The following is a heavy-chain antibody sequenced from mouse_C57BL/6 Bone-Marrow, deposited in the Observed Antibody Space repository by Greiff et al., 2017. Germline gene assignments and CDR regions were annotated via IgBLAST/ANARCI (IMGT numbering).Heavy chain of an antibody. CDR2: FYPGRGSI. CDR1: GYTFTEYS. J-gene: IGHJ4*01. V-gene: IGHV1-62-2*01. CDR3: ARHSSDCYYAMDY. Sequence: VQLLQSGAELVKPGASVKLSCKASGYTFTEYSIHWVQQRSGQGLEWIGWFYPGRGSIKYNEKFKDKATLTADKSYSTVYMELSRMTSEDSAVYFCARHSSDCYYAMDYWGQGTSVTVSS. D-gene: IGHD6-1*01.